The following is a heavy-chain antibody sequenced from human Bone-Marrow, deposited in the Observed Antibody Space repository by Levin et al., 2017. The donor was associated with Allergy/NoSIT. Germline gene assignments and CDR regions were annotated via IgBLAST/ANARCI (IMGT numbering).Heavy chain of an antibody. CDR2: IKKDGSEK. CDR3: VMGGDSDY. Sequence: ETLSLTCAASGFKFKNFWMSWVRQASGKGLEWVANIKKDGSEKYYVDSVKGRFTISRDNARNSVFLQMSSLRAEDTAVYYCVMGGDSDYWGQGTLVTVSS. J-gene: IGHJ4*02. V-gene: IGHV3-7*01. CDR1: GFKFKNFW. D-gene: IGHD2-21*02.